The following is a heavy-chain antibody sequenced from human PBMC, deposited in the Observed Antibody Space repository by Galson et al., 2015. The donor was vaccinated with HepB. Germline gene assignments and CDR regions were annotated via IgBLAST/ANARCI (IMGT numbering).Heavy chain of an antibody. CDR2: IYPGDSDT. CDR3: ARLGIDVVVPAAKGFDY. Sequence: QSGAEVKKPGESLKISCKGSGYSFTGYWIGWVRQMPGKGLEWMGIIYPGDSDTRYSPSFQGQVTISADKSISTAYLQWSSLKASDTAMYYCARLGIDVVVPAAKGFDYWGQGTLVTVSS. J-gene: IGHJ4*02. CDR1: GYSFTGYW. D-gene: IGHD2-2*01. V-gene: IGHV5-51*01.